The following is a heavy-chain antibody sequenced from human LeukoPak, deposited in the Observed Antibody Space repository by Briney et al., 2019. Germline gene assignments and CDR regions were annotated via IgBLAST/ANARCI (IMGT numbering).Heavy chain of an antibody. CDR3: ARDPGYYYDSSGYYYGLPY. V-gene: IGHV4-4*07. Sequence: SETLSLTCAVYGGSFSGYYWSWIRQPAGKGLEWIGRIYTSGSTNYNPSLKSRVTMSVDTSKNQFSLKLSSVTAADTAVYYCARDPGYYYDSSGYYYGLPYWGQGTLVTVSS. CDR1: GGSFSGYY. CDR2: IYTSGST. J-gene: IGHJ4*02. D-gene: IGHD3-22*01.